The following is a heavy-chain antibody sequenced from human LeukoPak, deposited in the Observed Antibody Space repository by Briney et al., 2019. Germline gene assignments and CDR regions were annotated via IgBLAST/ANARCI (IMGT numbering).Heavy chain of an antibody. D-gene: IGHD3-10*01. J-gene: IGHJ4*02. Sequence: SETLSLTCAVYGGSFSGYYWSWIRQPPGKGLEWIGEINHSGSTNYNPSLKSRVTISIDTSKNQFSLKLSSVTAADTAVYYCAREVAYGGYFDYWGQGTLVTVSS. V-gene: IGHV4-34*01. CDR2: INHSGST. CDR1: GGSFSGYY. CDR3: AREVAYGGYFDY.